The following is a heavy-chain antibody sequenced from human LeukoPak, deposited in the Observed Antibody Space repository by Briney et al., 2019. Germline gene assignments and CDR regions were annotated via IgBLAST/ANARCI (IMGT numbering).Heavy chain of an antibody. CDR3: ARAPVVPAAIFY. CDR2: IYHSGST. CDR1: GYSISSGYY. Sequence: PSETLSLTCAVSGYSISSGYYWGWIRQPPGKGLEWIGSIYHSGSTYYNPSLKSRVTISVDTSKNQFSLKLSSVTAADTAVYYCARAPVVPAAIFYWGQGTLVTASS. V-gene: IGHV4-38-2*01. D-gene: IGHD2-2*01. J-gene: IGHJ4*02.